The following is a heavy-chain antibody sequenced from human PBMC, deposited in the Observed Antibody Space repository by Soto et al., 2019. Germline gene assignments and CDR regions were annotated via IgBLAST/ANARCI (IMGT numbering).Heavy chain of an antibody. CDR1: GGSISSGGYY. J-gene: IGHJ4*02. V-gene: IGHV4-31*03. D-gene: IGHD4-17*01. CDR3: ARDPLMKPYGDPGGYFDY. Sequence: PSETLSLTCTVSGGSISSGGYYWSWIRQHPGKGLEWIGYIYYSGSTDYNPSLKSRVTISVDTSKNQFSLKLSCVTAADKAVYYSARDPLMKPYGDPGGYFDYWGQGTLVTVS. CDR2: IYYSGST.